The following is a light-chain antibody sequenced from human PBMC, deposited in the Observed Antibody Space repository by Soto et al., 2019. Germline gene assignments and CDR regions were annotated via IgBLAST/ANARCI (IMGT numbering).Light chain of an antibody. Sequence: EILMTQSPATLSVSPGDSATLSCRASRSVDTDLAWYQQKPGQAPRLLVFATSARATGVPDRFRGSRSGTDFTLTISSLQPADSATYYCHQYYNRPPWTFGQGTKVDSK. V-gene: IGKV3-15*01. J-gene: IGKJ1*01. CDR2: ATS. CDR1: RSVDTD. CDR3: HQYYNRPPWT.